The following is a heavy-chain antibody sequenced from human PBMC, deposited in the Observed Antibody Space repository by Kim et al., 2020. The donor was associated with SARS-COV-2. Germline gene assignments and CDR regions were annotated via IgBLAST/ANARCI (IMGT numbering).Heavy chain of an antibody. CDR2: MNPNSGNT. J-gene: IGHJ6*03. CDR3: ARGALGYCSSTSCPAGYYYYYMDV. Sequence: ASVKVSCKASGYTFTSYDINWVRQATGQGLEWMGWMNPNSGNTGYAQKFQGRVTMTRNTSISTAYMELSSLRSEDTAVYYCARGALGYCSSTSCPAGYYYYYMDVWGKGTTVTVSS. V-gene: IGHV1-8*01. CDR1: GYTFTSYD. D-gene: IGHD2-2*01.